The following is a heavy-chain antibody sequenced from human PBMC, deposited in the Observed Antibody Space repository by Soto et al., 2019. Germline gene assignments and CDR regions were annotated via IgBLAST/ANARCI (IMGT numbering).Heavy chain of an antibody. V-gene: IGHV3-7*03. CDR3: AKLDWDYDFWSGYYGFNY. CDR1: GFTFSSYW. D-gene: IGHD3-3*01. J-gene: IGHJ4*02. CDR2: IKQDGSEK. Sequence: PGGSLRLSCAASGFTFSSYWMSWVRQAPGKGLEWVANIKQDGSEKYYVDSVKGRFTISRDNSKNTLHLQMNSLRAEDTAVYYCAKLDWDYDFWSGYYGFNYWGQGTLVTVSS.